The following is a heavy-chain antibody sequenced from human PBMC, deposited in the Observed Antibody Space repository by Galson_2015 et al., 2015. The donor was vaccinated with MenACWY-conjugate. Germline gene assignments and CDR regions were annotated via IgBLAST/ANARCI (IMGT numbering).Heavy chain of an antibody. CDR1: GYSFTNYW. J-gene: IGHJ4*02. V-gene: IGHV5-51*03. CDR2: IYPGDSDT. D-gene: IGHD6-13*01. CDR3: ARPASGHSSSCDY. Sequence: QSGAEVTKPGESLKISCTGSGYSFTNYWIGWVRQMPGKGLEWMGIIYPGDSDTRYSPSFQGQVTISADKSINTAYLQWSSLKPSDTAIYYCARPASGHSSSCDYWGQGTLVTVSS.